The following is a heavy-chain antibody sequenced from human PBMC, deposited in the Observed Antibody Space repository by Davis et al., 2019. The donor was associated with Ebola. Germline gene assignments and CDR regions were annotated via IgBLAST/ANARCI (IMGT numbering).Heavy chain of an antibody. D-gene: IGHD3-3*01. V-gene: IGHV3-7*03. CDR3: ARGQVYDFWSGYYAYYYGMDV. Sequence: GESLKISCAASGFTFSSSWMHWVRQAPGKGLVWVANIKQDGSETYYVDSVKGRFTISRDDSKNTAYLQMNSLKTEDTAVYYCARGQVYDFWSGYYAYYYGMDVWGQGTTVTVSS. CDR2: IKQDGSET. J-gene: IGHJ6*02. CDR1: GFTFSSSW.